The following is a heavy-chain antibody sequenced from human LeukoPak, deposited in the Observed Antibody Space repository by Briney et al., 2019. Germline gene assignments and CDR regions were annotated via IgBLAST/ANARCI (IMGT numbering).Heavy chain of an antibody. V-gene: IGHV4-59*01. D-gene: IGHD3-10*01. CDR3: ARDQTGSEGIIDY. CDR1: GGSLSSYY. J-gene: IGHJ4*02. Sequence: SETLSLTCTVSGGSLSSYYWSWIRQPPGKGLEWIGYIYYSGSTNYNPSLMSGVTISVDTSKNQFSLKLSSVTAADTAVYYCARDQTGSEGIIDYWGQGTLVTVSS. CDR2: IYYSGST.